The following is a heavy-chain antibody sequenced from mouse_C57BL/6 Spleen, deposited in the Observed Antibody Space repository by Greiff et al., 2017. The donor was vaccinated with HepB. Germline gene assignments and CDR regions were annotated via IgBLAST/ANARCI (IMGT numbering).Heavy chain of an antibody. CDR3: ARTLYYDPVGDFDY. CDR1: GYSFTGYY. CDR2: INPSTGGT. D-gene: IGHD2-4*01. J-gene: IGHJ2*01. Sequence: EVQRVESGPELVKPGASVKISCKASGYSFTGYYMNWVKQSPEKSLEWIGEINPSTGGTTYNQKFKAKATLTVDKSSSTAYMQLKSLTSEDSAVYYCARTLYYDPVGDFDYWGQGTTLTVSS. V-gene: IGHV1-42*01.